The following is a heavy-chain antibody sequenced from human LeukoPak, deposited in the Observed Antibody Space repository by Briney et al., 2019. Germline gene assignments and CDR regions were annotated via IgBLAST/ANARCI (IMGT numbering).Heavy chain of an antibody. CDR2: ISGSGGST. CDR3: AKDGPGPYSSSWYNWFDP. D-gene: IGHD6-13*01. J-gene: IGHJ5*02. V-gene: IGHV3-23*01. Sequence: PGGSLRLFCAASGFTFSSYAMSWVRQAPGKGLEWVSAISGSGGSTYYADSVKGRFTISRDNSKNTLYLQMNSLRAEDTAVYYCAKDGPGPYSSSWYNWFDPWGQGTLVTVSS. CDR1: GFTFSSYA.